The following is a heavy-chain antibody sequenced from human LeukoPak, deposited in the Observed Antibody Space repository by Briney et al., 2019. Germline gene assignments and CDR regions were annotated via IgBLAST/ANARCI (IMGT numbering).Heavy chain of an antibody. Sequence: GGTLRLSCAASGFIVSSNYMSWVRQAPGKGRKWVSGMYSGGRTYYADSVKGRFTISRDNSRNTLYLQMTSLRAEDTAVYYCARGLGRELDGAFDIWGQGTMVTVSS. D-gene: IGHD3-10*01. CDR3: ARGLGRELDGAFDI. CDR2: MYSGGRT. CDR1: GFIVSSNY. J-gene: IGHJ3*02. V-gene: IGHV3-53*01.